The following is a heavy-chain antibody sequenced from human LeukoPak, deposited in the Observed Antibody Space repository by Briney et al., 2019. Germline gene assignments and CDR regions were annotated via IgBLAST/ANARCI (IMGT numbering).Heavy chain of an antibody. Sequence: ASVKVSCKASGYTFTSYYMHWVRQAPGQGLEWMGIINPSGGSTSYAQKFQGRVTMTRDTSTSTVYMELSSLRSEDTAVYYRARDLAAAGTWYYYYYMDVWGKGTTVTISS. J-gene: IGHJ6*03. CDR2: INPSGGST. CDR1: GYTFTSYY. D-gene: IGHD6-13*01. CDR3: ARDLAAAGTWYYYYYMDV. V-gene: IGHV1-46*01.